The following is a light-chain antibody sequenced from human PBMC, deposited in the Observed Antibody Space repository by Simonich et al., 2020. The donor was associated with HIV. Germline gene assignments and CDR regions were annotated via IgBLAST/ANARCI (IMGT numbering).Light chain of an antibody. CDR1: NNIAGN. J-gene: IGKJ2*01. CDR2: YAY. CDR3: QQYNNWPYT. V-gene: IGKV3-15*01. Sequence: EIVMTQSPATLSVSPGERATLTCRASNNIAGNLAWYQHKPGQAPRLLIYYAYTRATGVPARFSGSGFGTDFTLTISSMQSEDFAVYYCQQYNNWPYTFGQWTKLEIK.